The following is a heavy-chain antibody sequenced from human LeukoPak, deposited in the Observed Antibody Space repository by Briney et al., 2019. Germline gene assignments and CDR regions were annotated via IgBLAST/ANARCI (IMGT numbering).Heavy chain of an antibody. CDR1: GYTFTGYY. J-gene: IGHJ4*02. Sequence: ESSVKVSYKASGYTFTGYYMHWVRQAPGQGLEWMVWINPNSGGTNYAQKFQGRVTMTRDTSISTAYMELSRLRSDDTAVYYCARVGGAIFGVVIFDYWGQGTLVTVSS. CDR2: INPNSGGT. D-gene: IGHD3-3*01. V-gene: IGHV1-2*02. CDR3: ARVGGAIFGVVIFDY.